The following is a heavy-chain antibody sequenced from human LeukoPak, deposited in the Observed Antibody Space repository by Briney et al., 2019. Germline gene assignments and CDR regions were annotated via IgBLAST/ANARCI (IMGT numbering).Heavy chain of an antibody. J-gene: IGHJ3*02. CDR2: ISSSGTYI. Sequence: PGGSLRLSCAASGYTFSDYSVNWVRQVPGKGLEWFSSISSSGTYIYYADSVKGRFTISRDNAKNSLFLQMNRLRPEDTDVCYCVSGNDPDYVWGTYRLDAFDIWGEGTMVIVSS. CDR3: VSGNDPDYVWGTYRLDAFDI. V-gene: IGHV3-21*01. D-gene: IGHD3-16*02. CDR1: GYTFSDYS.